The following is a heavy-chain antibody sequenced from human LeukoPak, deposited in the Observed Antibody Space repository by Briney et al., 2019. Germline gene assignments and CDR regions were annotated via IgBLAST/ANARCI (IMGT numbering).Heavy chain of an antibody. V-gene: IGHV1-46*01. CDR1: GYTFTSYY. CDR3: ARGHMLLWFGELLGPGAFDI. Sequence: ASVKVSCKASGYTFTSYYMHWVRRAPGQGLEWMGIINPSGGSTSYAQKFQGRVTMTRDTSTSTVYIELSSLRSEDTAVYYCARGHMLLWFGELLGPGAFDIWGKGTRVTVSS. CDR2: INPSGGST. J-gene: IGHJ3*02. D-gene: IGHD3-10*01.